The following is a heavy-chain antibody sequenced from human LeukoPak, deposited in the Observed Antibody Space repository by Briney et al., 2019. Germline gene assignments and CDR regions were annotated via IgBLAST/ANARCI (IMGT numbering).Heavy chain of an antibody. J-gene: IGHJ3*02. CDR1: GYTFTSYY. CDR2: INPSGGST. CDR3: AKAGYEAYYDFWSGYSWADAFDI. Sequence: ASVKVSCKASGYTFTSYYMHWVRQAPGQGLEWMGIINPSGGSTSYAQKFQGRVTMTRDTSTSTVYMELSSLRAEDTAVYYCAKAGYEAYYDFWSGYSWADAFDIWGQGTMVTVSS. D-gene: IGHD3-3*01. V-gene: IGHV1-46*01.